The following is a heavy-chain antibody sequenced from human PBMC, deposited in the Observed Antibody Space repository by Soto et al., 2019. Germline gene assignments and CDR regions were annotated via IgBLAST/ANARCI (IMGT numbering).Heavy chain of an antibody. V-gene: IGHV3-7*03. CDR3: ARATTGKYYYYYGMDV. CDR2: IKQDGSEK. D-gene: IGHD4-17*01. CDR1: GFTFSRFV. J-gene: IGHJ6*02. Sequence: GGSLRLSCSASGFTFSRFVMSWVRQAPGKGLEWVANIKQDGSEKYYVDSVKGRFTISRDNAKNSLYLQMNSLRAEDTAVYYCARATTGKYYYYYGMDVWGQGTTVTVSS.